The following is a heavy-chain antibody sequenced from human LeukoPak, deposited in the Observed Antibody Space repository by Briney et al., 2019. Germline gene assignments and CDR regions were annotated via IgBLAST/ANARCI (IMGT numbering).Heavy chain of an antibody. CDR3: ARDIVVVVGSFYYGMDV. J-gene: IGHJ6*02. Sequence: ASVKVSCKAFGYTFASFGVSWVRQAPGQGLEWMAWISVYSGNTKIAQKFQGRVTVTTETSTDTAYMELRSPRSDDTAVYYCARDIVVVVGSFYYGMDVWGQGTTVTVSS. D-gene: IGHD2-15*01. CDR2: ISVYSGNT. CDR1: GYTFASFG. V-gene: IGHV1-18*01.